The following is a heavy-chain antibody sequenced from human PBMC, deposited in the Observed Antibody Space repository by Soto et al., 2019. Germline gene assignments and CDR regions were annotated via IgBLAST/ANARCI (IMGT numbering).Heavy chain of an antibody. J-gene: IGHJ4*02. Sequence: GGSLRLSCAASGFTFSNYEMNWVRQAPGKGLEWVSYISLSGSTIYYADSVKGRFTISRDDAKNSLYLQMNSLRADDTAVYYCARESFSASPNFFDYWGQGTLVTVSS. CDR1: GFTFSNYE. D-gene: IGHD3-3*02. CDR3: ARESFSASPNFFDY. CDR2: ISLSGSTI. V-gene: IGHV3-48*03.